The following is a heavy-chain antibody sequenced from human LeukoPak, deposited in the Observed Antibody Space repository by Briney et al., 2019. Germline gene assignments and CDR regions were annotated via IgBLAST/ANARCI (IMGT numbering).Heavy chain of an antibody. V-gene: IGHV4-39*07. D-gene: IGHD5-12*01. CDR1: GGSISSSSYY. J-gene: IGHJ4*02. Sequence: PETLSLTCTVSGGSISSSSYYWGWIRQPPGKGLEWIGSIYYSGSTYYNPSLKSRVTISVDTSKNQFSLKLSSVTAADTAVYYCAREERRGSPLSYWGQGTLVTVSS. CDR2: IYYSGST. CDR3: AREERRGSPLSY.